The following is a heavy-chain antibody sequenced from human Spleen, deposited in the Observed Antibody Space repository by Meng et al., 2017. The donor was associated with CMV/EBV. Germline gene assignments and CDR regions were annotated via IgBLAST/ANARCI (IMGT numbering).Heavy chain of an antibody. V-gene: IGHV4-59*12. Sequence: GSLRLSCTVSGGSISSYYWSWIRQPPGKGLEWIGYIYYSGSTNYNPSLKSRVTISVDTSKNQFSLKLSSVTAADTAVYYCAREGSGSSRFGYYGMDVWGQGTTVTVSS. CDR2: IYYSGST. D-gene: IGHD6-25*01. CDR1: GGSISSYY. CDR3: AREGSGSSRFGYYGMDV. J-gene: IGHJ6*02.